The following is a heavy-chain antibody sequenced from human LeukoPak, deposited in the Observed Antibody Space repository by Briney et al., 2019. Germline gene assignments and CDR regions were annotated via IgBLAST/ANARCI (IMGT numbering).Heavy chain of an antibody. CDR1: GFTFSTYG. CDR2: ISGSGIST. D-gene: IGHD2-8*02. Sequence: PGGSLRLSCAASGFTFSTYGMSWVRQAPGKGLEWVSAISGSGISTDYADSVKGRFTISRDNSKNTLYLHMNSLRAEDTAVYYCAKGPLVTLDIWGQGTMVTVSS. CDR3: AKGPLVTLDI. J-gene: IGHJ3*02. V-gene: IGHV3-23*01.